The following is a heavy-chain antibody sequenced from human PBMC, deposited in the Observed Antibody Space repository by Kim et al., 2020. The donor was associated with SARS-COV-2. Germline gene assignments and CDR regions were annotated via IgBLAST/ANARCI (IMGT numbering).Heavy chain of an antibody. CDR2: ISGSGGST. CDR1: GFTFSSYA. D-gene: IGHD2-15*01. CDR3: AKDSVVVVGSSGDWFDP. Sequence: GGSLRLSCAASGFTFSSYAMSWVRQAPGKGLEWVSAISGSGGSTYYADSVKGRFTISRDNSKNTLYLQMNSLRAEDTAVYYCAKDSVVVVGSSGDWFDPWGQGTLVTVSS. V-gene: IGHV3-23*01. J-gene: IGHJ5*02.